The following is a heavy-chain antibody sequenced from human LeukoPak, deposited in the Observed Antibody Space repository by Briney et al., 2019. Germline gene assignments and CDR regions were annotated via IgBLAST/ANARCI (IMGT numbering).Heavy chain of an antibody. D-gene: IGHD3-16*01. CDR2: IYTSGST. CDR3: ARGGLQRGGGDFDY. Sequence: SETLSLTCTVSGGSISSGSYYWSWLRQPAGKGLEWIGRIYTSGSTNYNPSLKSRVTISVATSKNQFSLKLSSVTAADTAVYYCARGGLQRGGGDFDYWGQGTLVTVSS. J-gene: IGHJ4*02. CDR1: GGSISSGSYY. V-gene: IGHV4-61*02.